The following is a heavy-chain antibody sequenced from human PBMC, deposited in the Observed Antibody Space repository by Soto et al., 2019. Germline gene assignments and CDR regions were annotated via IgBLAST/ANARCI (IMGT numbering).Heavy chain of an antibody. Sequence: QVQLQESGPGLVEPSQTLSLTCTVSGDSISSGYFWSWIRQSPGKGLEWIGHTYNSGTPHNHPSRRPGXPXAXXASRIHYLPRLPSATAPRTALYYCAGRPSLDKLDTWGPGTLVTGSS. J-gene: IGHJ5*02. CDR2: TYNSGTP. V-gene: IGHV4-30-4*01. CDR1: GDSISSGYF. D-gene: IGHD3-22*01. CDR3: AGRPSLDKLDT.